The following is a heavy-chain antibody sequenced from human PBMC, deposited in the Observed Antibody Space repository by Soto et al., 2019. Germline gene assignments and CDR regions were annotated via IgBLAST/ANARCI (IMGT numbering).Heavy chain of an antibody. D-gene: IGHD6-19*01. CDR2: ISGSGGGT. J-gene: IGHJ4*02. CDR3: AKDSIISVAPVYFDY. V-gene: IGHV3-23*01. CDR1: GFTFSSYG. Sequence: EVQLLESGGGLVQPGGSLRLSCAASGFTFSSYGMSWVRQAPGKGLEWVSGISGSGGGTYYADSVKGRFTISRDNSKNTLYLQMNSLRAEDTAVYYCAKDSIISVAPVYFDYWGQGTLVTVSS.